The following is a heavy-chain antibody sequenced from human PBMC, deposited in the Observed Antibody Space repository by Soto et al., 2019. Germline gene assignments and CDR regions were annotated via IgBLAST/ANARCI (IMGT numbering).Heavy chain of an antibody. D-gene: IGHD3-9*01. CDR3: ARDKEKDILTGYSPYPYNS. J-gene: IGHJ4*02. CDR1: GYTFTNYG. Sequence: ASVKVSCKASGYTFTNYGINWVRLAPGQGLEWMGWISAYSGNTNYLQRLQGRVTMTTDTSTSTAYMELRSLRSDDTAVYYCARDKEKDILTGYSPYPYNSWGQETRVTVPS. V-gene: IGHV1-18*01. CDR2: ISAYSGNT.